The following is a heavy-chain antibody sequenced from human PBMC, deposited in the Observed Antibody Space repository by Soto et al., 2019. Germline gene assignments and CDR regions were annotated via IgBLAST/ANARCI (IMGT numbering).Heavy chain of an antibody. CDR3: ARCSDSSTLHIDS. V-gene: IGHV3-66*01. CDR1: GFTVSSNY. D-gene: IGHD2-15*01. Sequence: GGSLRLSCAASGFTVSSNYMSWVRQAPGKVLEWVSVIDSGGSTYYADSVKGRFTISRDNSKNTLYLQMNSLRAEDTAVYYCARCSDSSTLHIDSWGQGTLVTVSS. J-gene: IGHJ4*02. CDR2: IDSGGST.